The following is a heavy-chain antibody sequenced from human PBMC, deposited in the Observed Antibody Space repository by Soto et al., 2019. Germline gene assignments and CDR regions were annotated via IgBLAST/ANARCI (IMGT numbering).Heavy chain of an antibody. J-gene: IGHJ6*04. CDR2: ISWNSGSI. CDR1: GFTFDDYA. CDR3: AKDIEQRLVESVGGMDV. V-gene: IGHV3-9*01. D-gene: IGHD6-13*01. Sequence: EVQLVESGGGLVQPGRSLRLSCAASGFTFDDYAMHWVRQAPGKGLEWVSGISWNSGSIGYADSVKGRFTISRDNAKNSLYLKRNSRRAEDTALYYWAKDIEQRLVESVGGMDVWGKGTTVTVSS.